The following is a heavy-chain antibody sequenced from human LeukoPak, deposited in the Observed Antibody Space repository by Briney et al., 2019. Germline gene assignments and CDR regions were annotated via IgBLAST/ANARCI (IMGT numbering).Heavy chain of an antibody. V-gene: IGHV4-4*09. D-gene: IGHD1-26*01. Sequence: SETLSLTCTVSGGSISSYYWSWIRQPPGKGLEWIGYIYTSGSTNYNPSLKSRVTISVDTSKNQFSLKLSSVAAADTAVYYCARLSIAPYSGSYFDYWGQGTLVTVSS. CDR2: IYTSGST. CDR3: ARLSIAPYSGSYFDY. J-gene: IGHJ4*02. CDR1: GGSISSYY.